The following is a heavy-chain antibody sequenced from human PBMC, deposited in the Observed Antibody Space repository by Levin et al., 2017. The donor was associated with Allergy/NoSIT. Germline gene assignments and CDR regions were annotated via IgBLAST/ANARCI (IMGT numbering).Heavy chain of an antibody. CDR1: GFIVTNSG. D-gene: IGHD2-8*01. CDR2: FGNNGDT. V-gene: IGHV3-23*01. CDR3: AKDRGSYAFDY. J-gene: IGHJ4*02. Sequence: GGSLRLSCVVSGFIVTNSGMSLVRQAPGKGLEWVSGFGNNGDTPYADSVKGRFTVLRDVSKNTFYLQMNSLRLEDTAVYFCAKDRGSYAFDYWGQGTPVTVSS.